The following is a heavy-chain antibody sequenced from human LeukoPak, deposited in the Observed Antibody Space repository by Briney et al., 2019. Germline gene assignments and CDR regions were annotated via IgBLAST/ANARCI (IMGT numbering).Heavy chain of an antibody. Sequence: EASVKVSCKASGYTFTSYYMHWVRQAPGQGLEWMGIINPSGGSTSYAQKFQGRVTMTRDTSTSTVYMELSSLRSEDTAVYYCARRRYYYDSSGYYTAYYFDYWGQGTLVTVPS. CDR2: INPSGGST. V-gene: IGHV1-46*01. D-gene: IGHD3-22*01. J-gene: IGHJ4*02. CDR1: GYTFTSYY. CDR3: ARRRYYYDSSGYYTAYYFDY.